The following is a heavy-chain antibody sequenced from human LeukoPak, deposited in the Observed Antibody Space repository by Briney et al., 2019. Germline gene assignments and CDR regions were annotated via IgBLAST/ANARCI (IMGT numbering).Heavy chain of an antibody. CDR3: ARDGPILVVVADTHEPPTMNDAFDI. CDR2: INPNSGGT. V-gene: IGHV1-2*02. CDR1: GYTFTGYY. Sequence: ASVKVSCKASGYTFTGYYMHWVRQAPGQGLEWMGWINPNSGGTNYAQKLQGRVTMTRDTSISTAYMELSRLRSDDTAVYYCARDGPILVVVADTHEPPTMNDAFDIWGQGTMVTVSS. J-gene: IGHJ3*02. D-gene: IGHD2-15*01.